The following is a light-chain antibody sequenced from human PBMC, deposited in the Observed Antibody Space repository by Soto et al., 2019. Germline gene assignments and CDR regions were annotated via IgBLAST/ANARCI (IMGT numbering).Light chain of an antibody. CDR2: EVT. J-gene: IGLJ3*02. CDR3: SSYTSSSTLWV. CDR1: SSDVGGYKY. V-gene: IGLV2-14*01. Sequence: QSVLTQPASVSGSPGQSITISCTGTSSDVGGYKYVSWYQQHPGKAPKLMIYEVTNRPSGVSNRFSGSKSGNTASLTISGLQAEDEADYYCSSYTSSSTLWVFGGGTKVTVL.